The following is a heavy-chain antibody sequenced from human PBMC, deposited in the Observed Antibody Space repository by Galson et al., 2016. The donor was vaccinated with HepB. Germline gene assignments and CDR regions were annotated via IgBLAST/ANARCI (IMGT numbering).Heavy chain of an antibody. J-gene: IGHJ4*02. V-gene: IGHV2-5*02. CDR3: ARSPVRGVIIWQFEN. CDR1: GFSLPSAGVG. Sequence: PALVKPTQTLTLTCAFSGFSLPSAGVGVGWIRQPPGKALEWVGLIYWDDDKRYSPSVASRVAITKDASKNQVVLTMTNMDPVDTATYFCARSPVRGVIIWQFENWGQGTLVTVSS. CDR2: IYWDDDK. D-gene: IGHD3-10*01.